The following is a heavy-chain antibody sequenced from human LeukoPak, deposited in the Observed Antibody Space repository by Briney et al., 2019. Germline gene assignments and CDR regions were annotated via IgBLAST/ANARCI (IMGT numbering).Heavy chain of an antibody. CDR2: INHSGST. J-gene: IGHJ5*02. CDR1: GGSFSGYY. V-gene: IGHV4-34*01. D-gene: IGHD6-19*01. Sequence: SETLSLTCAAYGGSFSGYYWSWIRQPPGKGLEWIGEINHSGSTNYNSSLKSRVTISVDTSKNQFSLKLSSVTAADTAVYYCARGLGDSSGRDWFDPWGQGTLVTVSS. CDR3: ARGLGDSSGRDWFDP.